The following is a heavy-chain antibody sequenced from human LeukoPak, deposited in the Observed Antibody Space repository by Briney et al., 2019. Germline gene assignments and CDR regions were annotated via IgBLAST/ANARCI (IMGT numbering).Heavy chain of an antibody. V-gene: IGHV1-2*02. CDR3: ARGPLVVPAATPYGMDV. J-gene: IGHJ6*02. D-gene: IGHD2-2*01. CDR1: GYTFTGFY. Sequence: GASVKVSCKASGYTFTGFYMHWVRQAPGQGLEWMGWINPNSGGTKYAQRFQGRVTMTRDTSINTAYMELSSLRSEDTAVYYCARGPLVVPAATPYGMDVWGQGTTVTVSS. CDR2: INPNSGGT.